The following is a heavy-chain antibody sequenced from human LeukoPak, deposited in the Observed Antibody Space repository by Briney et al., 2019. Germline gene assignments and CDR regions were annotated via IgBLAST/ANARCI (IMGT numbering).Heavy chain of an antibody. CDR3: ARSSFDY. J-gene: IGHJ4*02. CDR1: GGSISSSSYS. V-gene: IGHV4-39*01. CDR2: IYYSGST. Sequence: SETLSLTCTVSGGSISSSSYSWGWIRQPPGKGLEWIGSIYYSGSTYYNSSLKSRVTISVDTSKNQFSLNLSSVTAADTAVYYCARSSFDYWGQGTLVTVSS.